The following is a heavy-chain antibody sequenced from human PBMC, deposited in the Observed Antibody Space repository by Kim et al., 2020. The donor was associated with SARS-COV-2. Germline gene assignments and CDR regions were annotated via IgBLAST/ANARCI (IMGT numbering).Heavy chain of an antibody. CDR1: GGSFSGYY. V-gene: IGHV4-34*01. CDR2: INHSGST. D-gene: IGHD3-22*01. Sequence: SETLSLTCAVYGGSFSGYYWSWIRQPPGKGLEWIGEINHSGSTNYNPSLKSRVTISVDTSKNQFSLKLSSVTAADTAVYYCARGRYYYDRPWGQGTLVTVSS. CDR3: ARGRYYYDRP. J-gene: IGHJ5*02.